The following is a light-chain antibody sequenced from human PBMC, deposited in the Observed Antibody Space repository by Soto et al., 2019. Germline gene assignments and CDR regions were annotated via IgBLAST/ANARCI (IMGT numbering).Light chain of an antibody. CDR1: SGFVGSFSL. CDR3: CSYAGSSTYV. CDR2: EGH. V-gene: IGLV2-23*01. Sequence: QSALAQPASVSGSPGQSITISCTGTSGFVGSFSLVSWYQQHPGKAPKVMISEGHRRPSGVSNRFSGSKSGNTASLTISGLQAEDEADYYCCSYAGSSTYVFGTGTKLTVL. J-gene: IGLJ1*01.